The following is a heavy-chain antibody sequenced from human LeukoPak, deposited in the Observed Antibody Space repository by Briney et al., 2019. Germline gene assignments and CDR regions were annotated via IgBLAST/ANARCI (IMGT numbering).Heavy chain of an antibody. CDR1: GGSISSYY. CDR3: ARHQNLLSGSYYGFDY. Sequence: PSETLSLTCTVSGGSISSYYWSWIRQPPGKGLEWIGYIYYSGSTNYNPSLKSRVTISVDTSKNQFSLKLSSVTAADTAVYYCARHQNLLSGSYYGFDYWGQGTLVTVSS. D-gene: IGHD1-26*01. CDR2: IYYSGST. J-gene: IGHJ4*02. V-gene: IGHV4-59*08.